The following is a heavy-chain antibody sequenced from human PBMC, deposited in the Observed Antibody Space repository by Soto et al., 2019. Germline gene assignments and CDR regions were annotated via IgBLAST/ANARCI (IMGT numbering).Heavy chain of an antibody. Sequence: GASVKVSCKASGYTFTSYGISWVRQAPGQGLEWMGWISAYNGNTNYAQKPQGRVTMTTDTSTSTAYMELRSLRSDDTAVYYCARDSAPIAAAGSPPDAFDIWGQGTMVPVSS. CDR2: ISAYNGNT. V-gene: IGHV1-18*01. CDR3: ARDSAPIAAAGSPPDAFDI. D-gene: IGHD6-13*01. CDR1: GYTFTSYG. J-gene: IGHJ3*02.